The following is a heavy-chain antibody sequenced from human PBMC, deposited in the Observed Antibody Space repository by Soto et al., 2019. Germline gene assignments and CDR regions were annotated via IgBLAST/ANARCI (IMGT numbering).Heavy chain of an antibody. CDR3: VSSRTAIYGDALDI. CDR1: GGSISSYF. V-gene: IGHV4-59*03. J-gene: IGHJ3*02. CDR2: IYDSGDA. D-gene: IGHD2-21*02. Sequence: PWETLSLTCSVSGGSISSYFRNWIRQAPGKGLEWIGCIYDSGDANYNPSLKSRVTISLDTSKNQFSLKLSSVTAADTAVYYCVSSRTAIYGDALDIWAQGTMVTVSS.